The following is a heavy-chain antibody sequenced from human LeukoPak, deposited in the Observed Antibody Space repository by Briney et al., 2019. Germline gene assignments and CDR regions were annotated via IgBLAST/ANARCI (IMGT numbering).Heavy chain of an antibody. CDR3: ARALFAGAFYGMDV. CDR1: GFTFSSYW. D-gene: IGHD3-10*01. V-gene: IGHV3-74*01. J-gene: IGHJ6*02. CDR2: ISGDESST. Sequence: GGSLRLSCAASGFTFSSYWMHWVRQAPGKGLAWVSRISGDESSTSYADSVKGRFTISRDNSKNTLYLQMNSLRAEVTAVYYCARALFAGAFYGMDVWGQGTTVTVSS.